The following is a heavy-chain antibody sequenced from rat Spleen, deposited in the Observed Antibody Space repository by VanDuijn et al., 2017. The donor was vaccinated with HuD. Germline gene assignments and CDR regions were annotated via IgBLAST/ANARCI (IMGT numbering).Heavy chain of an antibody. V-gene: IGHV2-30*01. Sequence: QVQLKESGPGLVQPSQTLSLTCTVSGFSLTSYNVHWVRQPTGKGLEWMGVIWTGGSTDYNSALKSRLSISRDTSKSQVFLKMNSLRSEDTATYYCSPLPGYNLDYWGQGVMVTASS. CDR1: GFSLTSYN. D-gene: IGHD1-4*01. CDR2: IWTGGST. CDR3: SPLPGYNLDY. J-gene: IGHJ2*01.